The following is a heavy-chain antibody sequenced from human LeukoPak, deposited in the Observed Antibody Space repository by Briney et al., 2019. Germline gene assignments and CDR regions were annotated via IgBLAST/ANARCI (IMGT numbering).Heavy chain of an antibody. J-gene: IGHJ6*03. V-gene: IGHV1-69*13. D-gene: IGHD2-15*01. Sequence: SVKVSCKASGYTFTSYGISWVRQAPGQGLEWVGGIIPIFGTANYAQKFQGRVTITADESTSTAYMELSSLRSEDTAVYYCARALLRLYYYYYYMDVWGKGTTVTISS. CDR3: ARALLRLYYYYYYMDV. CDR2: IIPIFGTA. CDR1: GYTFTSYG.